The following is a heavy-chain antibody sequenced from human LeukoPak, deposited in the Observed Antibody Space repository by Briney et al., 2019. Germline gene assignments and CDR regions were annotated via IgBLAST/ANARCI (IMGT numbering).Heavy chain of an antibody. CDR3: ASAISYCSSTGCYETSAYDAFDI. CDR1: GYTFTGYY. D-gene: IGHD2-2*01. V-gene: IGHV1-2*02. Sequence: ASVKVSCKASGYTFTGYYMHWVRQAPGQGLEWMGWINPNSGGTNYAQKFQGRVTMTRDTSISTAYMELSRLRSDDTAVYYCASAISYCSSTGCYETSAYDAFDIWGQGTMVTVSS. J-gene: IGHJ3*02. CDR2: INPNSGGT.